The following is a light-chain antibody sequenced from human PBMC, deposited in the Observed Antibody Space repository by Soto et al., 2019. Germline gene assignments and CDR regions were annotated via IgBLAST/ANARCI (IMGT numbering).Light chain of an antibody. CDR3: CQHCGTVSIT. Sequence: EIVLTQSPGTLSLSPGERATLSCRASQSVINNYLAWYQQKPGQAPRRLIFGASFRATGIPDRFSGSGSGTDFSLTITRLVDAEVVVYYCCQHCGTVSITFGQGTRLDIK. CDR2: GAS. J-gene: IGKJ5*01. CDR1: QSVINNY. V-gene: IGKV3-20*01.